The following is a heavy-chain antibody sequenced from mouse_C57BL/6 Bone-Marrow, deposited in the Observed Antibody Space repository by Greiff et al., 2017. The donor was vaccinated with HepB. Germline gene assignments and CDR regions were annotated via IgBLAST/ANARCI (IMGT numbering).Heavy chain of an antibody. V-gene: IGHV1-81*01. D-gene: IGHD2-4*01. CDR2: IYPRSGNT. CDR3: ARWGLYDYDGDY. J-gene: IGHJ2*01. CDR1: GYTFTSYG. Sequence: VQLQESGAELARPGASVKLSCKASGYTFTSYGISWVKQRTGQGLEWIGEIYPRSGNTYYNEKFKGKATLTADKSSSTAYMELRSLTSEDSAVYFCARWGLYDYDGDYWGQGTTLTVSS.